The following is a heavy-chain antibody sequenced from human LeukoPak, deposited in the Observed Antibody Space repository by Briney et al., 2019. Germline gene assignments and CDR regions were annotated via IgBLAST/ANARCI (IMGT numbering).Heavy chain of an antibody. CDR3: ARGGAVVVPAATGVLYFDY. J-gene: IGHJ4*02. CDR2: ISAYNGNT. D-gene: IGHD2-2*01. V-gene: IGHV1-18*01. CDR1: GYTFTSYG. Sequence: ASVKVSFKASGYTFTSYGISWVRQAPGQGLEWMGWISAYNGNTNYAQKLQGRVTMTTDTSTSTAYMELRSLRSDDTAVYYCARGGAVVVPAATGVLYFDYWGQGTLVTVSS.